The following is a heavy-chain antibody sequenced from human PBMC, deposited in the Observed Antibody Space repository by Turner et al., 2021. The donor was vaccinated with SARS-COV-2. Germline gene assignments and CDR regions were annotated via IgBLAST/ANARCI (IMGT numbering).Heavy chain of an antibody. CDR1: GGSISSSTYY. CDR2: IYYSGST. V-gene: IGHV4-39*02. J-gene: IGHJ1*01. D-gene: IGHD2-21*02. Sequence: QLQLPESGPGLVKPSETLSLTCTVSGGSISSSTYYWGWIRHPPGKGLEWIGSIYYSGSTYYNPSLKSRVTISVDTSKNQFSLKLSSVTAADTAVYYCARDGGDPPRYFQHWGQGTLVTVSS. CDR3: ARDGGDPPRYFQH.